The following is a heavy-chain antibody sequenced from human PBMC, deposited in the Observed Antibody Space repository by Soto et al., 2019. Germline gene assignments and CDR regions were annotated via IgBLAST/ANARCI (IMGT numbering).Heavy chain of an antibody. CDR2: IIPMFETV. CDR3: ARGWDYYFGMDV. V-gene: IGHV1-69*13. CDR1: GGTFRNYA. Sequence: ASVKVSCKASGGTFRNYAISWVRQAPGQGLEWMGGIIPMFETVNYQQRFQGRVTITADESTTTAYMELSSLRSDDTAVYYCARGWDYYFGMDVWGQGTTVTVS. D-gene: IGHD1-26*01. J-gene: IGHJ6*02.